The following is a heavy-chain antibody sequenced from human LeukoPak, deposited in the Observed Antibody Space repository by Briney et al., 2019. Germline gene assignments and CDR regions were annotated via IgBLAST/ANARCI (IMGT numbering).Heavy chain of an antibody. J-gene: IGHJ4*02. V-gene: IGHV3-23*01. D-gene: IGHD5-12*01. Sequence: GGSLRLSCAGSGFSFSSYSMNWVRQAPGKGLEWVSAISGSGGSTYYADSVKGRFTISRDNSKNTLYLQMNSLRAEDTAVYYCARGRNVVATSGYFDYWGQGTLVTVSS. CDR1: GFSFSSYS. CDR3: ARGRNVVATSGYFDY. CDR2: ISGSGGST.